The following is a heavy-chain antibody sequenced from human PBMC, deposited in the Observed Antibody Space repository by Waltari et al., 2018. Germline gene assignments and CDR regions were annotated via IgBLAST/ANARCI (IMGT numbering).Heavy chain of an antibody. J-gene: IGHJ5*02. CDR1: GGSFSGYY. Sequence: QVQLQPWGAGLLKPSETLSLTCAVSGGSFSGYYWSWIRQPPGQGLEWIGEINHSGSTNYNPSLKSRVTISVDTSKNQFSLKLSSVTAADTAVYYCARGPLRRYTWPPSSGWFDPWGQGTLVTVSS. CDR3: ARGPLRRYTWPPSSGWFDP. CDR2: INHSGST. D-gene: IGHD6-19*01. V-gene: IGHV4-34*01.